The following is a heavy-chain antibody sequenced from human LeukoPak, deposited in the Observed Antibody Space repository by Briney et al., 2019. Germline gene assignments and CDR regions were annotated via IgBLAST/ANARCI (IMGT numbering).Heavy chain of an antibody. CDR1: GFTFSSYA. J-gene: IGHJ6*02. Sequence: GGSLRLSCAASGFTFSSYAMHWVRQAPGKGLEWVAVISYDGSNKYYADSVKGRFTISRDNSKNTLYLQMNSLRAEDTAVYYCARDFYHQSNLYYYGSGIWKNYYGMDVWGQGTTVTVSS. D-gene: IGHD3-10*01. V-gene: IGHV3-30-3*01. CDR2: ISYDGSNK. CDR3: ARDFYHQSNLYYYGSGIWKNYYGMDV.